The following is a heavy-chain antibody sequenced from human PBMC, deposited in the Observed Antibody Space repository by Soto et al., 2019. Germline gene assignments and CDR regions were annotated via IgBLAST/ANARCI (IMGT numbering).Heavy chain of an antibody. V-gene: IGHV4-4*07. CDR1: GGSISSYY. J-gene: IGHJ4*02. D-gene: IGHD2-15*01. CDR2: IYTSGST. Sequence: SETLSLTCTVSGGSISSYYWSWIRQPAGKGLEWIGRIYTSGSTNYNPSLKSRVTMSVDTSKNQFSLKLSSVTAADTAVYYCAREYCSGGSCYSFGYYFDYWGQGTLVTVSS. CDR3: AREYCSGGSCYSFGYYFDY.